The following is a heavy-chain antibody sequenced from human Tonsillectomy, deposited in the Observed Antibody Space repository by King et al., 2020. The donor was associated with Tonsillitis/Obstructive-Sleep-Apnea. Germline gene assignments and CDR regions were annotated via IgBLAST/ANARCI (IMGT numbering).Heavy chain of an antibody. CDR2: ISYDGSNK. Sequence: VQLVESGGGVVQPGRSLRLSCAASGFTFSSYGMHWVRQAPGKGLEWVAVISYDGSNKYYADSVKGRFTISRDNSKNTLYLQMNSLRAEDTAVYYCAKQEDRYCCGGSCYSVGIDYWGQGTLVTVSS. J-gene: IGHJ4*02. D-gene: IGHD2-15*01. CDR1: GFTFSSYG. CDR3: AKQEDRYCCGGSCYSVGIDY. V-gene: IGHV3-30*18.